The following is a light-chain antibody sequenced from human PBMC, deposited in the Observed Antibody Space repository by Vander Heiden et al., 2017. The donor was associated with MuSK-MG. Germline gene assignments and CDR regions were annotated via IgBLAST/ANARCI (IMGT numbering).Light chain of an antibody. Sequence: DIQMTQSPSSLSASTGDRVTITCQASQDINKYVNWYQQKPGKAPEILIYDSSNLETGVPSRFIGSGYGTDFTFTITSLQPEDIATYYCQQYEYVPLTFGGGTKVEV. CDR1: QDINKY. J-gene: IGKJ4*01. CDR2: DSS. CDR3: QQYEYVPLT. V-gene: IGKV1-33*01.